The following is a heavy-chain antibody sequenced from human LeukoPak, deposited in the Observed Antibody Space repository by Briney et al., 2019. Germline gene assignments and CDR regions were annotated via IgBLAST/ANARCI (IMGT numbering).Heavy chain of an antibody. D-gene: IGHD3-10*01. J-gene: IGHJ3*02. V-gene: IGHV4-59*12. CDR2: IFYSGST. Sequence: GSLRLSCAASGFTLSSYGMSWVRQAPGKGLEWIGNIFYSGSTYYSPSLKSRVTISLDTSRNQFSLKLNSVTAADTAVYYCAKSNGYGLVDIWGQGTMVTVSS. CDR3: AKSNGYGLVDI. CDR1: GFTLSSYG.